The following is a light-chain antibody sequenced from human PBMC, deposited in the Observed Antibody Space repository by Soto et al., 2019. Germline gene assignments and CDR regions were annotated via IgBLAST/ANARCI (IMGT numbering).Light chain of an antibody. J-gene: IGKJ5*01. V-gene: IGKV3-20*01. Sequence: VLTQSPGTLSLSPGERATLSCRASQNISSNYLAWYQQKPGQAPSLLMYATSISATDVPDRFSGSGSGTVFTLTISRLEPEDFAVYHCQHYGSSPTFGQGTRLEIK. CDR3: QHYGSSPT. CDR1: QNISSNY. CDR2: ATS.